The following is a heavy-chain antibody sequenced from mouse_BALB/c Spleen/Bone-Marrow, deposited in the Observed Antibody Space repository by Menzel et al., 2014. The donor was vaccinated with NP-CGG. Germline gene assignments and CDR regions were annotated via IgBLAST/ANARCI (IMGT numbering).Heavy chain of an antibody. CDR3: TRKGLRSDLDY. Sequence: DVQLVESGGGLVQPGGSMKLSCVASGFTFSNYWMNWVRQSPEKGLEWVAEIRLKSNNYATHYAESVKGRFTISRDDSKSTVYLQMTNLRAEDTGIYYCTRKGLRSDLDYWGQGTTLTVSS. V-gene: IGHV6-6*02. CDR1: GFTFSNYW. D-gene: IGHD1-1*01. J-gene: IGHJ2*01. CDR2: IRLKSNNYAT.